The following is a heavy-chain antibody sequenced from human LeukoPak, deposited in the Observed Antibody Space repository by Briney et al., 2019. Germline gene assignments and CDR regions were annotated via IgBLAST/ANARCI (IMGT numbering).Heavy chain of an antibody. J-gene: IGHJ4*02. CDR1: GFSFRSFW. CDR2: INEDGSEE. Sequence: GGSLRLSCAASGFSFRSFWMSWVRQAPGKGLEWVANINEDGSEENYVDSVKGRFIISRDNAKNSLYLQMNSLRVEDTAVYYCASGGRIDYWGQGTLVTVSS. CDR3: ASGGRIDY. D-gene: IGHD3-16*01. V-gene: IGHV3-7*01.